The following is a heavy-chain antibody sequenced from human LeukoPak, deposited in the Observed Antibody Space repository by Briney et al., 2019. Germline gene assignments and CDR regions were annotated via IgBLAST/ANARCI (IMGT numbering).Heavy chain of an antibody. CDR3: ATERVLSDYKSVFDI. J-gene: IGHJ3*02. Sequence: GGSLRLSCVASGLSFSSVWMSWVRQAPGKGLEWVANIKEDGSEKYYVDSVKGRFTISRDNVKNSLYLQMNSLRAEDTAMYYCATERVLSDYKSVFDIWGQGTKVTVSS. V-gene: IGHV3-7*01. CDR1: GLSFSSVW. CDR2: IKEDGSEK. D-gene: IGHD3-10*01.